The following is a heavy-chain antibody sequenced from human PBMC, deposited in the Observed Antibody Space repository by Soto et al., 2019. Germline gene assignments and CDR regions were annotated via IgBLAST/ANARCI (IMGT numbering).Heavy chain of an antibody. V-gene: IGHV4-59*01. Sequence: SETLSLTCSVSGASINDYYWSWIRQPPGKGLEWIGFVYYTGSTSTKYNPSLQSRVAMSVDSSKNQFSLKLTSMTAADTAIYYCAKYRRTDAEGYRLDFWGPGTLVTVSS. CDR1: GASINDYY. CDR3: AKYRRTDAEGYRLDF. D-gene: IGHD5-12*01. J-gene: IGHJ4*02. CDR2: VYYTGSTST.